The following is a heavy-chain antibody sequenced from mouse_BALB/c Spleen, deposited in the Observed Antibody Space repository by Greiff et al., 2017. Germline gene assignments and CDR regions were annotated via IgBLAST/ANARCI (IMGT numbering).Heavy chain of an antibody. D-gene: IGHD6-5*01. Sequence: DVKLVESGGDLVKPGGSLKLSCAASGFTFSSYGMSWVRQTPDKRLEWVATISSGGSYTYYPDSVKGRFTISRDNAKNTLYLQMSSLKSEDTAMYYCARHALSWFAYWGQGTLVTVSA. CDR3: ARHALSWFAY. CDR2: ISSGGSYT. CDR1: GFTFSSYG. J-gene: IGHJ3*01. V-gene: IGHV5-6*02.